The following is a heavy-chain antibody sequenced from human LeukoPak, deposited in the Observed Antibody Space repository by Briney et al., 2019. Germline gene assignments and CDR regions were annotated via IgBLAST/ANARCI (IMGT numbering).Heavy chain of an antibody. Sequence: GGSLRLSCGASGFTFSEYWMTWVRQAPRRGPEWVDNIKGDGSKIYYVDSVKGRFTISRDNDKNSLYLQMNNLRVEDTAVYHCARDGSCFDFWGQGALVTVSS. CDR3: ARDGSCFDF. D-gene: IGHD2-15*01. CDR2: IKGDGSKI. J-gene: IGHJ4*02. CDR1: GFTFSEYW. V-gene: IGHV3-7*01.